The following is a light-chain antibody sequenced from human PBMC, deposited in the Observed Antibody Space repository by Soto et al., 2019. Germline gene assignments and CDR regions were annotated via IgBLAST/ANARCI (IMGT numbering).Light chain of an antibody. J-gene: IGKJ4*01. Sequence: VMTQSPTTLSVSPGERATLSCRASHGVGNNLAWYQQIPGQAPRLLIYGASSRATGIPDRFSGSGSGTEFTLTISRLEPEDFAVYYCHQYGISPFGGGTKVDIK. CDR1: HGVGNN. V-gene: IGKV3-20*01. CDR2: GAS. CDR3: HQYGISP.